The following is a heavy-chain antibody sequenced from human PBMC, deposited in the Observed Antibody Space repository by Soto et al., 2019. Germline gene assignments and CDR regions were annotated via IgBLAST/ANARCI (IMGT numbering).Heavy chain of an antibody. CDR2: IRSKAYGGTT. CDR3: TRLPTLSVGTGGMEV. D-gene: IGHD3-16*02. CDR1: GFTVGDYA. J-gene: IGHJ6*04. V-gene: IGHV3-49*03. Sequence: GWSLRLSCTASGFTVGDYAMSLLRQAPGKGLEWVGFIRSKAYGGTTEYAASVKGRFTISRDDSKSIAYLQMNSLKTEDTAVYYCTRLPTLSVGTGGMEVWGKGTKVTVSS.